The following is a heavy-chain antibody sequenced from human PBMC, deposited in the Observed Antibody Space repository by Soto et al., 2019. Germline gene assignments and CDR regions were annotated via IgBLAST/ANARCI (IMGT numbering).Heavy chain of an antibody. CDR2: IYPGDSDT. CDR1: GYSFTDYW. Sequence: GESLKISCKGSGYSFTDYWIGWVRQMPGKGLEWMGIIYPGDSDTRYSPSFQGQVTISADKSINTAYLQWSSLKASDTAMYYCAIHSLVGATKSPFDIWGRGTMVTVSS. V-gene: IGHV5-51*01. D-gene: IGHD1-26*01. J-gene: IGHJ3*02. CDR3: AIHSLVGATKSPFDI.